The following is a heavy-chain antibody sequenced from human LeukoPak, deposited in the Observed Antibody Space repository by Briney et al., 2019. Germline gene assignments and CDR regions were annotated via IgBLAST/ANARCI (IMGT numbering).Heavy chain of an antibody. CDR3: ARDRRGYSSGWDLDY. Sequence: GGSLRLSCAASGFTFSSSAMSWVRQAPGKGLEWVSAISNNGGYTYYADSVQGRFTISRDNSKSTLCLQMNSLRAEDTAVYYCARDRRGYSSGWDLDYWGQGTLVTVSS. D-gene: IGHD6-19*01. CDR2: ISNNGGYT. CDR1: GFTFSSSA. V-gene: IGHV3-23*01. J-gene: IGHJ4*02.